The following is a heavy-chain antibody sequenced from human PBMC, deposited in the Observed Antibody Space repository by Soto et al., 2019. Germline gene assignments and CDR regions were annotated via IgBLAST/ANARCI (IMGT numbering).Heavy chain of an antibody. CDR1: GFTFVDYA. V-gene: IGHV3-9*01. CDR2: ISWDGGYK. CDR3: AKDGGYCNSISCKDAFDY. Sequence: EVQLVESGGGLVQPGRSLRLSCAASGFTFVDYAMHWVRQAPGQGLEWVSGISWDGGYKGYADSVKGRFTISRDNAKKSLDLEMNSLRVEDTALYYCAKDGGYCNSISCKDAFDYWGQGTTVTVS. J-gene: IGHJ3*01. D-gene: IGHD2-2*01.